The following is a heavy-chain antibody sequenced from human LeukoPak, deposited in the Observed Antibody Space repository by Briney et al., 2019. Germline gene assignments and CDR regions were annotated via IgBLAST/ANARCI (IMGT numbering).Heavy chain of an antibody. D-gene: IGHD3-22*01. V-gene: IGHV4-39*01. J-gene: IGHJ5*02. CDR2: IYNSGST. CDR3: ARHSSGYYYGWFDP. Sequence: SETLSLTCTVSGGSISSSSYYWGWIRQPPGKGLEWIGSIYNSGSTYHNPSLKSRVTISIDTSKNQFSLNLRSVTAADSAVYYCARHSSGYYYGWFDPWGQGTLVTVSS. CDR1: GGSISSSSYY.